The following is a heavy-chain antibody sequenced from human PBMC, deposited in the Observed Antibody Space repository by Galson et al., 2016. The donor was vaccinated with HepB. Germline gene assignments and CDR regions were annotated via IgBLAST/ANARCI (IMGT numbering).Heavy chain of an antibody. V-gene: IGHV3-30-3*01. J-gene: IGHJ4*02. CDR2: ISYDGSNK. Sequence: SLRLSCAVSGFTFSDYTMHWVRQAPGKGLEWVAIISYDGSNKYYADSVKGRFTIYRDNSKKTPYLQMHSLRPEDTAVYYCSRDNWGTGLDYWGQGTLVTVSS. D-gene: IGHD7-27*01. CDR3: SRDNWGTGLDY. CDR1: GFTFSDYT.